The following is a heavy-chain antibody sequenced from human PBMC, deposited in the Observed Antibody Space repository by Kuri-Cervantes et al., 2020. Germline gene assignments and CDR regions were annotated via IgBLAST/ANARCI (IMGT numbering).Heavy chain of an antibody. CDR2: IYYSGST. D-gene: IGHD6-13*01. V-gene: IGHV4-31*03. Sequence: LRLSCTVSGGSISSGGYYWSWIRQHPGKGLEWIGYIYYSGSTYYNPSLKSRVTISVDTSKNQFSLKLSSVTAADTAVYYCAREAFHSSSWHKSDDAFDIWGQGTMVTVSS. CDR1: GGSISSGGYY. J-gene: IGHJ3*02. CDR3: AREAFHSSSWHKSDDAFDI.